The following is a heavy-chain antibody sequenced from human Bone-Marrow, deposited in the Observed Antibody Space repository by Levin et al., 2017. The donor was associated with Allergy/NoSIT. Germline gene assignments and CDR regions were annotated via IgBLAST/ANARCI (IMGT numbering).Heavy chain of an antibody. CDR2: VHYSGTA. J-gene: IGHJ4*02. CDR1: GYSIRDYY. D-gene: IGHD1-1*01. V-gene: IGHV4-59*01. CDR3: ARTPADNLYYFDY. Sequence: SQTLSLTCPISGYSIRDYYWSWLRQSPGKGLEWIGYVHYSGTATYNPSLKSQFTMSVDISRNQFSLSLTSATTSDTAVYFCARTPADNLYYFDYWGQGILVTVSP.